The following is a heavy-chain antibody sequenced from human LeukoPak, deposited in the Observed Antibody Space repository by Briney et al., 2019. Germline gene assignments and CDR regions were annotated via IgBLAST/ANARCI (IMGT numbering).Heavy chain of an antibody. J-gene: IGHJ4*02. CDR1: GVSFSGYC. D-gene: IGHD1-26*01. CDR3: ARVSGSYLPDY. V-gene: IGHV4-34*01. Sequence: SETLSLTCAGDGVSFSGYCWGWLRQPPGKGLEGIGEINHSGSTNYNPSLKSRVIISVDTSKNQFSLKLSSVPAADTAVYYCARVSGSYLPDYWGQGTLVTVSS. CDR2: INHSGST.